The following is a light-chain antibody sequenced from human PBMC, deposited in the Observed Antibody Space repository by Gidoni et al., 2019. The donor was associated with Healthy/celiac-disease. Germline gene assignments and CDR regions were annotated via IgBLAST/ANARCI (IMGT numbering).Light chain of an antibody. J-gene: IGKJ1*01. CDR1: QSVSSY. CDR2: DAS. CDR3: QQRSNWLGT. Sequence: DIVLTQSPATLSLSPGERATLSCRASQSVSSYLAWYQQKPGQAPRLLIYDASNRATGIPARFSGGGSGTDFTLTISSLEPEDFAVYYCQQRSNWLGTFGQGTKVEIK. V-gene: IGKV3-11*01.